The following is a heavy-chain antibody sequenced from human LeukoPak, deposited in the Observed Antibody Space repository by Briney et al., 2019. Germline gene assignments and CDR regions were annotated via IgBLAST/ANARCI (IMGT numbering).Heavy chain of an antibody. V-gene: IGHV1-8*01. CDR1: GYTFISYD. D-gene: IGHD6-25*01. J-gene: IGHJ6*03. CDR3: ARKGPANYYYYYMDV. CDR2: MNPNIGNT. Sequence: ASVKVSCKASGYTFISYDINWVRQASGPGLEWMGWMNPNIGNTSDAQKFQCSVTMNRNNSTSTAYMELSSLRSEDTDVYFCARKGPANYYYYYMDVWGKGTTVTVSS.